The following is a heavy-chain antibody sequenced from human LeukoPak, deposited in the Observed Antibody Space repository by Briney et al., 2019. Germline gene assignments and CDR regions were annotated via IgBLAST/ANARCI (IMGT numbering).Heavy chain of an antibody. J-gene: IGHJ4*02. Sequence: KPSETLSLTCTVSGGSISSSSYYWGWIRQPPGKGLEWIGSIYYSGSTYYNPSLKSRVTISVDTSKNQFSLKLSSVTAADTAVYYCAREAMVRDLEYWGQGTLVTVSS. D-gene: IGHD3-10*01. CDR2: IYYSGST. CDR3: AREAMVRDLEY. CDR1: GGSISSSSYY. V-gene: IGHV4-39*02.